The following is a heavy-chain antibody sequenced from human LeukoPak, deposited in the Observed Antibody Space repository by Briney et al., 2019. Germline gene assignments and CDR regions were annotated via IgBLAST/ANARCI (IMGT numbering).Heavy chain of an antibody. CDR3: ARSHKYYDILTGYYPGGYYFDY. CDR1: GGSVSGYY. V-gene: IGHV4-59*02. D-gene: IGHD3-9*01. J-gene: IGHJ4*02. CDR2: IHYSGGT. Sequence: SETLSLTCTVSGGSVSGYYWSWIRQPPGKRLEWIAYIHYSGGTNYNPSLKSRVTISVDTSKNQFSLKLSSVTAADTAVYYCARSHKYYDILTGYYPGGYYFDYWGQGTLVTVSS.